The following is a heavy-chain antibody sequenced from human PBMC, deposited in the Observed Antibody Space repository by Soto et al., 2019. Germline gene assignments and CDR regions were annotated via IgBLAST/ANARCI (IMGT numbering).Heavy chain of an antibody. V-gene: IGHV1-18*01. CDR3: ARRLYGDYDY. J-gene: IGHJ4*02. CDR1: GYSFTTSG. CDR2: ISTYNGNT. D-gene: IGHD4-17*01. Sequence: QAQLVQSGAEVKEPEASVKVSCKASGYSFTTSGITWVRQAPGQGLEWMGWISTYNGNTNYAQKLQDRVTLTTDTSTSTAYMELRSLRSDDTAVYYCARRLYGDYDYWGQGTLVTVSS.